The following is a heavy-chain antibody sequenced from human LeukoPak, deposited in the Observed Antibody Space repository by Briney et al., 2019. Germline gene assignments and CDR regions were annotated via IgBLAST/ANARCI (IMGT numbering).Heavy chain of an antibody. V-gene: IGHV3-7*01. J-gene: IGHJ6*02. Sequence: PGGSLRLSCAASGFTFSNYWMSWVRQAPGKGLEWVANIKQDGSERSFVDSVKGRFTISRDNAKNSLYLQMNSLRAEDTAVYYCARDVDPLLWFGEPPVWGQGTTVTVSS. D-gene: IGHD3-10*01. CDR3: ARDVDPLLWFGEPPV. CDR1: GFTFSNYW. CDR2: IKQDGSER.